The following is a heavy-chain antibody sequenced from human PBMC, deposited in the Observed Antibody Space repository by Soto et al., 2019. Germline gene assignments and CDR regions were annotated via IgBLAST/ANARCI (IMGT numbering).Heavy chain of an antibody. J-gene: IGHJ6*02. CDR1: GYTFTSYY. D-gene: IGHD5-12*01. V-gene: IGHV1-46*01. CDR2: INPSGGST. Sequence: GASVKVSCKASGYTFTSYYMHWVRQAPGQGLEWMGIINPSGGSTSYAQTFQGRVTMTTDTSTSTVHMEVRSLRSDDTAVYHCAREGVAPYYYYGMDVWGQGTPVTVSS. CDR3: AREGVAPYYYYGMDV.